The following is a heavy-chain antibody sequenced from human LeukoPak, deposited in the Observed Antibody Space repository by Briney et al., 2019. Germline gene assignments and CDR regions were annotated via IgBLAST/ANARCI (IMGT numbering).Heavy chain of an antibody. J-gene: IGHJ4*02. D-gene: IGHD3-9*01. V-gene: IGHV1-2*02. CDR1: GFTFTAYH. CDR2: INPNSGGT. Sequence: ASVKVSCKASGFTFTAYHMHWVRQAPGQGLEWMGWINPNSGGTNYAQKFQGRVTMTRDTSISTAYMELSRLRFDDTALYYCARSPHILTGENFDYWGQGTLVTVSS. CDR3: ARSPHILTGENFDY.